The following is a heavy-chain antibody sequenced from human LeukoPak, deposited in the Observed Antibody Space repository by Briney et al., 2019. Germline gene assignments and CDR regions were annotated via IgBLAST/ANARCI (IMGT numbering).Heavy chain of an antibody. CDR3: AREMDDILTGDGLDY. Sequence: GGSLRLSCAASGFTFSSYSMNWVRQAPGKGLEWVSSISSNGSYIFYADSVKGRFTISRDNAKNSLYLQMKSLGAEDTSVYYCAREMDDILTGDGLDYWGQGTLVTVSS. CDR1: GFTFSSYS. J-gene: IGHJ4*02. CDR2: ISSNGSYI. V-gene: IGHV3-21*01. D-gene: IGHD3-9*01.